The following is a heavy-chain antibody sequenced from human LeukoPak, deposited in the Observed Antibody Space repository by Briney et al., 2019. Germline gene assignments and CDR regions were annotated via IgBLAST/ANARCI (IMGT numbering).Heavy chain of an antibody. J-gene: IGHJ6*02. CDR1: GYTFTSYG. D-gene: IGHD2-2*01. V-gene: IGHV1-18*01. CDR3: ARYCSSTSCSPNEHCYYYYGMDV. CDR2: ISAYNGNT. Sequence: GASVTVSCKASGYTFTSYGISWVRQAPGQGLEWMGWISAYNGNTNYAQKLQGRVTMTTDTSTSTAYMELRSLRSDDTAVYYCARYCSSTSCSPNEHCYYYYGMDVWGQGTTVTVSS.